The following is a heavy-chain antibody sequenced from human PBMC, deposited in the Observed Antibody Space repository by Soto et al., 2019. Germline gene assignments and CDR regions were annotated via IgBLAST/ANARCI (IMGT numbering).Heavy chain of an antibody. J-gene: IGHJ6*02. CDR1: GGAISSYY. V-gene: IGHV4-4*07. CDR3: ARVVAAAYYYGMDV. Sequence: PSETLSLTCTVSGGAISSYYWSWIRQPAGKGLEGIGRIYTSGSTNYNPSLKSRVTMSVDTSKNQFSLKLSSVTAADTAVYYCARVVAAAYYYGMDVWGQGTTVTVSS. CDR2: IYTSGST. D-gene: IGHD2-15*01.